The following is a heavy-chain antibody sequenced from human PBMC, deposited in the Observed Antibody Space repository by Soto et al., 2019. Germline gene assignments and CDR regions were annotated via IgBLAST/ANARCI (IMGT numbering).Heavy chain of an antibody. CDR1: GGTFSSYA. CDR3: ARENVVPYGMDV. CDR2: IIPIFGTA. D-gene: IGHD2-21*01. J-gene: IGHJ6*02. V-gene: IGHV1-69*13. Sequence: SVKVSCKASGGTFSSYAISWVRQAPGQGLEWMGGIIPIFGTANYAQKFQGRVTITADESTSTAYMELSSLRSEDTAVYYCARENVVPYGMDVWGQGTTVTVSS.